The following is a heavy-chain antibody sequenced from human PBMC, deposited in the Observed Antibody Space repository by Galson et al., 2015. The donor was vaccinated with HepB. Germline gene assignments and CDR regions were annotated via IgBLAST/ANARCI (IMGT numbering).Heavy chain of an antibody. Sequence: SVKVSCKASGYTFTSYDINWVRQATGQGLEWMGMMNPNSGNTGYAQKFQGRVTITADESTSTAYMELSSLRSEDTAVYYCAVKIYDSSGYYYGLFDYWGQGTLVTVSS. CDR1: GYTFTSYD. CDR3: AVKIYDSSGYYYGLFDY. CDR2: MNPNSGNT. D-gene: IGHD3-22*01. J-gene: IGHJ4*02. V-gene: IGHV1-8*03.